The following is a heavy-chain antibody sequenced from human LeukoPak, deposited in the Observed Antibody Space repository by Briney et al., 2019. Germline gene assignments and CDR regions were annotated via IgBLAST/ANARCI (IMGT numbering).Heavy chain of an antibody. V-gene: IGHV4-38-2*01. CDR3: ARHWGRREAFDI. D-gene: IGHD3-16*01. Sequence: SETLSLTCAVSTYSVTSDYYWAWIRQSPETGLEWIGTIYHTGSSYYNPFLESRVTMSVHTFDNEFSLKLTSVTAADTAVYYCARHWGRREAFDIWGQGTVVTVSS. J-gene: IGHJ3*02. CDR2: IYHTGSS. CDR1: TYSVTSDYY.